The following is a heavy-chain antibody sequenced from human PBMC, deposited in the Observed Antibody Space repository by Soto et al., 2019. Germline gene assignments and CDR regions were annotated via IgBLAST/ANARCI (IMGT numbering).Heavy chain of an antibody. CDR1: GGSISSGGYY. CDR3: ARGGYAGNDY. Sequence: PSETLSLTCTVSGGSISSGGYYWSWIRQHPGKGLEWIGYIYYSGSTYYNPSLKSRVTISVDTSKNQFSLKLSSVTAADTAVYYRARGGYAGNDYWGQGTLVTVSS. V-gene: IGHV4-31*02. CDR2: IYYSGST. J-gene: IGHJ4*02. D-gene: IGHD5-12*01.